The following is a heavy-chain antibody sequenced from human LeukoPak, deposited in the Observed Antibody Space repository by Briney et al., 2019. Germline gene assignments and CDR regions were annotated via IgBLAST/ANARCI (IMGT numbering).Heavy chain of an antibody. CDR2: IYYSGST. V-gene: IGHV4-59*01. CDR1: GDSISSYY. Sequence: SETLSLTCTVSGDSISSYYCSWIRQPPGKGLEWIGYIYYSGSTSYNPSLMSRVTISLDTSNNQFSLKLRSVTAADTAVYYCARGHSSEPYYYYNYMDVGGKGTTVTVSS. CDR3: ARGHSSEPYYYYNYMDV. D-gene: IGHD4-11*01. J-gene: IGHJ6*03.